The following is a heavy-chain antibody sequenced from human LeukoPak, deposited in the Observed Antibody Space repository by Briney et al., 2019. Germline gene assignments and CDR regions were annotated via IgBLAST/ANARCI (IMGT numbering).Heavy chain of an antibody. V-gene: IGHV4-39*07. CDR1: GGSISSSSYY. J-gene: IGHJ4*02. Sequence: SETLSLTCTVSGGSISSSSYYWGWIRQPPGKGLEWIGSIYYSGSTYYNPSLKGRVTMTIDTSKNQFSLDLSSVTAADTAVYYCARETGYFDYWGQGTLVTVSS. D-gene: IGHD7-27*01. CDR2: IYYSGST. CDR3: ARETGYFDY.